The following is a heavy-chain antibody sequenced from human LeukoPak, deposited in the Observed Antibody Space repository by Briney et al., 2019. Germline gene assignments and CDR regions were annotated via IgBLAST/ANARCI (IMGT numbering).Heavy chain of an antibody. CDR2: ISYDGGNK. CDR1: GLTFSSYA. J-gene: IGHJ4*02. Sequence: GRSLRLSCAASGLTFSSYAMHWVRQSPGKGLEWLAAISYDGGNKYFTDSVRGRFTISRDDSKNTLYLQMISLRAEDTAVYYCARDLAGSIDYWGQGTLVTVSS. D-gene: IGHD6-19*01. CDR3: ARDLAGSIDY. V-gene: IGHV3-30-3*01.